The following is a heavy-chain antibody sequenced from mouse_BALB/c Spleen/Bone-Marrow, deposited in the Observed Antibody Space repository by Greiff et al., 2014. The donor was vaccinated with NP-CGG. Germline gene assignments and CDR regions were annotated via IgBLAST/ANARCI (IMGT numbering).Heavy chain of an antibody. CDR3: ARDGNYRYAIDY. D-gene: IGHD2-1*01. V-gene: IGHV1S81*02. Sequence: QVQLKESXDELVKPGASVKLSCMASGFTFTSYWIHWVKQRPGQGPEWIGEINPSNGRTNYNEKFKSKATLTEDKSSSTAYMQLSSLTSEDSAAYYCARDGNYRYAIDYWGQGTSVTVSA. J-gene: IGHJ4*01. CDR1: GFTFTSYW. CDR2: INPSNGRT.